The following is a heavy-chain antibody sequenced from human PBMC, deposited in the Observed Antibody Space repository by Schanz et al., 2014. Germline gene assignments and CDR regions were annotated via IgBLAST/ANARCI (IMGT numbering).Heavy chain of an antibody. Sequence: VQPGPEVKKPGASVKVSCKASGYTLTAYYIHWVRQAPGQGLEWMGWINPNTGGTNFAQKFQGWVTVTRDTSISTVYMELSRVTYEDTAVYYCARDDRAYYYGMDVWGQGTTVTVSS. CDR2: INPNTGGT. V-gene: IGHV1-2*04. CDR1: GYTLTAYY. J-gene: IGHJ6*02. CDR3: ARDDRAYYYGMDV. D-gene: IGHD3-22*01.